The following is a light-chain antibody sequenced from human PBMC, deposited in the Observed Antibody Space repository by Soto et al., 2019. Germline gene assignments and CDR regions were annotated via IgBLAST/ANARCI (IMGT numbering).Light chain of an antibody. CDR1: QTVSSNY. Sequence: EIVLTQSPGTLSLSQGERATLSCRASQTVSSNYLAWYQQKPGQAPRLLIYGASSRATGIPARFSGSGSGTDFTLTISRLEPEDLAVYYCQQYGRSLFTFGQGTKLEIK. CDR3: QQYGRSLFT. CDR2: GAS. V-gene: IGKV3-20*01. J-gene: IGKJ2*01.